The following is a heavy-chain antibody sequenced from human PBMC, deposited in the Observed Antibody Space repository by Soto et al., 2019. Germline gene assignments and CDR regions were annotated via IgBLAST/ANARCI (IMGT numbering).Heavy chain of an antibody. D-gene: IGHD6-19*01. Sequence: PSQTLSLTCAISGDSVSSNSAAWNWIRQSPSRGLEWLGRTYYRSKWYNDYAVSVKSRITINPDTSKNQFSLQLNSVTPEDTAVYYCARALSIAVAGTRYYGMDVWGQGTTVTVSS. CDR3: ARALSIAVAGTRYYGMDV. CDR2: TYYRSKWYN. CDR1: GDSVSSNSAA. J-gene: IGHJ6*02. V-gene: IGHV6-1*01.